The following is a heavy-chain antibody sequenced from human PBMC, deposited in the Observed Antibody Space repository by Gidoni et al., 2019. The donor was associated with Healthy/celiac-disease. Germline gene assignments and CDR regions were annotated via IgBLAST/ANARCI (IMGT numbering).Heavy chain of an antibody. Sequence: EVQLVESGGGLIQHGGSLRLSCAASGFTVIRNYMSWVRQAQGKGLEWVSVIYSGGSTYYADSVKGRFTISRDNSKNTLYLQMNSLRAEYTAVYYCARAAAPTVGYYYYMDVWGKGTTVTVSS. D-gene: IGHD6-13*01. CDR1: GFTVIRNY. V-gene: IGHV3-53*01. CDR3: ARAAAPTVGYYYYMDV. J-gene: IGHJ6*03. CDR2: IYSGGST.